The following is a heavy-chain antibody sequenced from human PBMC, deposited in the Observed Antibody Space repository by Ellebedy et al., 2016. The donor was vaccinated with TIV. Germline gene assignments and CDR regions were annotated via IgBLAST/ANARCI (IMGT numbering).Heavy chain of an antibody. CDR1: GYTFTSYG. V-gene: IGHV1-2*02. CDR2: INPNSGGT. CDR3: ARSLGTGTTPGY. Sequence: ASVKVSCKASGYTFTSYGISWVRQAPGQGLEWMGWINPNSGGTNYAQKFQGRVTMTRDTSISTAYMELSRLRSDDTAVYYCARSLGTGTTPGYWGQGTLVTVSS. D-gene: IGHD1-1*01. J-gene: IGHJ4*02.